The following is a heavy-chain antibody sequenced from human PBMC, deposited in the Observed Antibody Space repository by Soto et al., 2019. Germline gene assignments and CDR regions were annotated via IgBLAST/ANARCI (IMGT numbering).Heavy chain of an antibody. CDR1: GFSLSTSGVG. V-gene: IGHV2-5*02. D-gene: IGHD6-6*01. CDR3: AHFGEYSSSVDY. Sequence: QITLKESGPTLVKPTQTLTLTCTFSGFSLSTSGVGVGWIRQPPGKALEWLALIYWDDDKRYSPSLKSRLTITKHTSKNQVLLTLTNLVPVDTATYYCAHFGEYSSSVDYWGQGTLVTVSS. J-gene: IGHJ4*02. CDR2: IYWDDDK.